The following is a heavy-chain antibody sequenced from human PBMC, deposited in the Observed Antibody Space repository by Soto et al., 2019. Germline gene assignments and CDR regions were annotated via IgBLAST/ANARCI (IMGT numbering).Heavy chain of an antibody. CDR1: GFTFNNYA. Sequence: EVQLLESGGGLVQPGGSLRLSCAASGFTFNNYAMTWVRQAPGKGLEWVSAISGGGDTTSYAYSVKGRFTVSRDGSKNKLYLQMSSLRAEDTALYYCAKGRGGSGSLTPRVDFWGQGTLVTVSS. CDR2: ISGGGDTT. D-gene: IGHD3-10*01. V-gene: IGHV3-23*01. J-gene: IGHJ4*02. CDR3: AKGRGGSGSLTPRVDF.